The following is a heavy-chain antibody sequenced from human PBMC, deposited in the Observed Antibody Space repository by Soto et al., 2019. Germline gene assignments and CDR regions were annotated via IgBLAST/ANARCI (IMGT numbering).Heavy chain of an antibody. V-gene: IGHV3-48*02. Sequence: EVQLVESGGGLVQPGGSLRLSCAASGFTFSSYNMNWVRQAPGKGLEWVSYISSSSSAIYYADSVKGRFTITRDNAKNALYLQMKSLRDEDTAVDSCARGYCSGGSCPEFDYWGQGTLVTVSS. J-gene: IGHJ4*02. CDR3: ARGYCSGGSCPEFDY. CDR2: ISSSSSAI. D-gene: IGHD2-15*01. CDR1: GFTFSSYN.